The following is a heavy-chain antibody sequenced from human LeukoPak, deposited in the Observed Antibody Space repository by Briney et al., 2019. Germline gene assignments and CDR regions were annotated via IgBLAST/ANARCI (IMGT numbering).Heavy chain of an antibody. CDR1: GYSISSGYY. Sequence: SETLSLTCTVSGYSISSGYYWGWIRQPPGKGLEWIGSIYHSGSTYYNLSLKSRVTISVDTSKNQFSLKLSSVTAADTAVYYCARGRTKQLVPYMDVSGKGTTVTVSS. CDR2: IYHSGST. J-gene: IGHJ6*03. CDR3: ARGRTKQLVPYMDV. D-gene: IGHD6-6*01. V-gene: IGHV4-38-2*02.